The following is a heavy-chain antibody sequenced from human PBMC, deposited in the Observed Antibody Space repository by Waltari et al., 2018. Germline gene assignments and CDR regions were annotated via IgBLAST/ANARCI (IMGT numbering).Heavy chain of an antibody. D-gene: IGHD6-6*01. CDR1: GGSISSYS. J-gene: IGHJ4*02. V-gene: IGHV4-59*01. CDR3: ARVEPSSSPTKFDY. Sequence: QVQLQESGPGLVKPSETLSLTCTVSGGSISSYSWSWIRQPPGKGLEWIGYIYYSGSTNYNPSLKSRVTISVDTSKNQFSLKLSSVTAADTAVYYCARVEPSSSPTKFDYWGQGTLVTVSS. CDR2: IYYSGST.